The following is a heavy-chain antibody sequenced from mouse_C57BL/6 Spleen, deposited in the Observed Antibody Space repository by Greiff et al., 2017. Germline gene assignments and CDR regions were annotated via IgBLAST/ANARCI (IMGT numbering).Heavy chain of an antibody. CDR3: ARSEGRLGLYWYFDV. CDR2: ISYDGSN. J-gene: IGHJ1*03. V-gene: IGHV3-6*01. Sequence: QLVESGPGLVKPSQSLSLTCSVTGYSITSCYYWYWIRQFPGNKLEWMGHISYDGSNNYNPSLKNRISITRDTSKNQCFLKLNTVTTEDTSTYYCARSEGRLGLYWYFDVWGTGTTVTVSS. CDR1: GYSITSCYY. D-gene: IGHD4-1*01.